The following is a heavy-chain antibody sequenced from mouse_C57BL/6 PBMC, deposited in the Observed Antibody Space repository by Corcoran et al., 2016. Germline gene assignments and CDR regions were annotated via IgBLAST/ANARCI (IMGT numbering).Heavy chain of an antibody. Sequence: QIQLVQSGPELKKPGETVKISCKASGYTFTNYGMSWVKQAPGKGLKWMGWINTYSGVPTYADDFKGRFAFSLETSASTAYLQINNLKNEDTATYFCARLHWDATCAMDYWGQGTSVTVSS. J-gene: IGHJ4*01. CDR1: GYTFTNYG. CDR2: INTYSGVP. V-gene: IGHV9-3*01. CDR3: ARLHWDATCAMDY. D-gene: IGHD4-1*01.